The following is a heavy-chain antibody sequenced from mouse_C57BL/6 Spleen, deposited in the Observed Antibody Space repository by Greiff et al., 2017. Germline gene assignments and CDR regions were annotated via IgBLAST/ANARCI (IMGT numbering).Heavy chain of an antibody. CDR3: ARRIIYDGNAWFAY. Sequence: VQLQQSGPELVKPGASVKMSCKASGYTFTDYNMHWVKQSHGKSLEWIGYINPNNGGTSYNQKFKGKATLTVNKSSSTAYMELRSLTSEDSAVYYCARRIIYDGNAWFAYWGQGTLVTVSA. D-gene: IGHD2-1*01. V-gene: IGHV1-22*01. CDR2: INPNNGGT. J-gene: IGHJ3*01. CDR1: GYTFTDYN.